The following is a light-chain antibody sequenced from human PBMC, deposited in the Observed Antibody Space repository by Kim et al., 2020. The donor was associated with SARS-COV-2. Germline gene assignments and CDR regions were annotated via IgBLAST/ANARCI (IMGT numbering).Light chain of an antibody. V-gene: IGLV3-21*04. CDR1: SIGSKS. Sequence: PGKTASVSCGGNSIGSKSVLWYQQKSGQAPLLVISYDSDRPSGIPERFSGSNSGNTATLTISRVEAGDEADYYCQVWDSSSDHRVVFGGGTQLTVL. CDR2: YDS. J-gene: IGLJ2*01. CDR3: QVWDSSSDHRVV.